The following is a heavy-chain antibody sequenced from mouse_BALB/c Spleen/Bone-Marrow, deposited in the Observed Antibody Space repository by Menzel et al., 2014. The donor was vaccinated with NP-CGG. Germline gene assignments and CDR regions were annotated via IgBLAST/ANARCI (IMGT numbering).Heavy chain of an antibody. V-gene: IGHV1S81*02. D-gene: IGHD2-1*01. J-gene: IGHJ2*01. CDR2: INPSNGRT. CDR3: ARNYGNTDY. CDR1: GYTFTSYW. Sequence: LQESGAELVKPGASVKLSCKASGYTFTSYWMHWVKQGPGQGLEWIGEINPSNGRTNYNEKFKTKATLTVDKSSSTAYMQLSSLTSEDSAVYYCARNYGNTDYWGQGTTLTVSS.